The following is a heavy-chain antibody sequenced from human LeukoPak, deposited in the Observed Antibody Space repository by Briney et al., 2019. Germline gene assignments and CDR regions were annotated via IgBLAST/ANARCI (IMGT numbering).Heavy chain of an antibody. CDR1: GFTFSSYE. Sequence: GGSLRLSCAASGFTFSSYEMNWLRQAPGKGLEWVSYMSSSGSTIYYADSVKGRFTISRDNAKNPLYLQMNSLRAEDTAVYYCARAPHDITMIVVADIYFDYWGQASLVTVSS. J-gene: IGHJ4*02. V-gene: IGHV3-48*03. D-gene: IGHD3-22*01. CDR3: ARAPHDITMIVVADIYFDY. CDR2: MSSSGSTI.